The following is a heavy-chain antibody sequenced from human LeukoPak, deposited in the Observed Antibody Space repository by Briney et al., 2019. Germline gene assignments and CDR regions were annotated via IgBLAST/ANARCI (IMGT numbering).Heavy chain of an antibody. CDR2: ISSSSGTI. J-gene: IGHJ4*02. CDR1: GFTFSGYA. Sequence: PGGSLRLSCAASGFTFSGYAMNWVRQAPGKGLEWVAYISSSSGTIYYTDSVKGRFTISRDNSKNTLFLQMNSLRGEDTAMYYCARVQGGGYRTADYWGQGTLVTVSS. CDR3: ARVQGGGYRTADY. V-gene: IGHV3-48*01. D-gene: IGHD6-19*01.